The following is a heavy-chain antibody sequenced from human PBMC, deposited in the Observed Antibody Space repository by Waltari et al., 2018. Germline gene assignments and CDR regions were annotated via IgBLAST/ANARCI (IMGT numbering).Heavy chain of an antibody. D-gene: IGHD3-9*01. V-gene: IGHV1-69*01. Sequence: QVQLVQSGAEVKKPGSSVKVSCKASGGTFSSYAISWVRQAPGQGLEWMGGIILIFGTANDAQKFQGRVTITADEPTSTAYMELSSLRSEDTAVYYCARDWGGYDILTGYYDYWGQGTLVTVSS. CDR3: ARDWGGYDILTGYYDY. CDR1: GGTFSSYA. CDR2: IILIFGTA. J-gene: IGHJ4*02.